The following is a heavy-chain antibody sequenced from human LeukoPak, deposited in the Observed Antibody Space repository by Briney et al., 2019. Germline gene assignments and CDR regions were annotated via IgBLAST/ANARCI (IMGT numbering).Heavy chain of an antibody. V-gene: IGHV3-21*01. Sequence: GGSLRLSCAASGFTFNRYAMNWVRQAPGKGLEWVSSIPGTGSRFIYYADPVKGRFTISRDNSKNTLYLQMNSLRAEDTAVYYCARISDRIVVVIASHHDAFDIWGQGTMVTVSS. D-gene: IGHD2-21*01. CDR3: ARISDRIVVVIASHHDAFDI. CDR1: GFTFNRYA. J-gene: IGHJ3*02. CDR2: IPGTGSRFI.